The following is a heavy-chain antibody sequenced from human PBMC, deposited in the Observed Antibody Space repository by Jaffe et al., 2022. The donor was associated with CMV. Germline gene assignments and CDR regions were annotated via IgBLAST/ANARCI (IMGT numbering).Heavy chain of an antibody. J-gene: IGHJ6*02. Sequence: QLQLQESGPGLVKPSETLSLTCTVSGGSISSSSYYWGWIRQPPGKGLEWIGSIYYSGSTYYNPSLKSRVTISVDTSKNQFSLKLSSVTAADTAVYYCARSRGWLATPPYYYYGMDVWGQGTTVTVSS. D-gene: IGHD6-19*01. CDR2: IYYSGST. V-gene: IGHV4-39*01. CDR1: GGSISSSSYY. CDR3: ARSRGWLATPPYYYYGMDV.